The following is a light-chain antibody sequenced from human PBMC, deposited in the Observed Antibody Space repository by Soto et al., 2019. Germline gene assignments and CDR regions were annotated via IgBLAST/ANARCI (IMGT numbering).Light chain of an antibody. CDR1: QSVDVF. J-gene: IGKJ4*01. CDR3: QQRSNRPLT. CDR2: DAS. Sequence: EIVLTQSPATLSLSPGERATLSRRASQSVDVFLAWYQQRPGQAPRLLIYDASKRATYVPSRFSGSGSGTDFTLTISSLEPEDFAVYYCQQRSNRPLTFGGGTRVDIK. V-gene: IGKV3-11*01.